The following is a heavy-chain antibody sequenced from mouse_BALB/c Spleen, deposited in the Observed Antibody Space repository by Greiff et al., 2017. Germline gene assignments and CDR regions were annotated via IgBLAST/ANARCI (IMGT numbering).Heavy chain of an antibody. CDR3: ARGLRHAMDY. D-gene: IGHD2-4*01. CDR2: ISSGSSTI. Sequence: EVKVAESGGGLVQPGGSRKLSCAASGFTFSSFGMHWVRQAPEKGLEWVAYISSGSSTIYYADTVKGRFTISRDNPKNTLFLQMTSLRSEDTAMYYCARGLRHAMDYWGQGTSVTVSS. J-gene: IGHJ4*01. V-gene: IGHV5-17*02. CDR1: GFTFSSFG.